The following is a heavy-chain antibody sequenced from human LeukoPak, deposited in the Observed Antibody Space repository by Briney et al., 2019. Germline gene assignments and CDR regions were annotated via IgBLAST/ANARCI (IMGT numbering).Heavy chain of an antibody. V-gene: IGHV4-59*01. J-gene: IGHJ5*02. CDR1: GGSISRYY. D-gene: IGHD2-2*01. Sequence: PSETLSLTCTVSGGSISRYYWSWVREPPGEGVGWVGYIHYSGRTNYNTSLKRRVNISVEKSKKQFYLKENCVDGADTAGYYFSITTEDCSRTSCYQYLFDPWGQGTLVTVTS. CDR3: SITTEDCSRTSCYQYLFDP. CDR2: IHYSGRT.